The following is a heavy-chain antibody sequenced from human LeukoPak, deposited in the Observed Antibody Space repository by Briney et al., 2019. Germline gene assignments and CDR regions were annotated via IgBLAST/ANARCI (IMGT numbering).Heavy chain of an antibody. Sequence: GGSLRLSCAASGFTFSSYWMHWVRQAPGKGLVWVSRINSDGSSTTYADSVKGRFTISRDNAKNTLYLQMNSLRAEDTAVYYCAYFVCSSTSCEYFDYWGQGTLVTVS. J-gene: IGHJ4*02. V-gene: IGHV3-74*01. CDR1: GFTFSSYW. D-gene: IGHD2-2*01. CDR2: INSDGSST. CDR3: AYFVCSSTSCEYFDY.